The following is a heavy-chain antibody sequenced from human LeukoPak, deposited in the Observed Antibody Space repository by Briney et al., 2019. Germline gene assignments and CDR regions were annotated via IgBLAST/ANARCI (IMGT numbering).Heavy chain of an antibody. Sequence: ASVKVSCKASRYTFTGYYMHWVRQAPGQGLEWMGWINPNSGGTNYAQKFQGRVTMTRDTSISTAYMELSRLRSDDTAVYYCASSGYYYDSSGYSSYWGQGTLVTASS. J-gene: IGHJ4*02. V-gene: IGHV1-2*02. CDR1: RYTFTGYY. CDR3: ASSGYYYDSSGYSSY. CDR2: INPNSGGT. D-gene: IGHD3-22*01.